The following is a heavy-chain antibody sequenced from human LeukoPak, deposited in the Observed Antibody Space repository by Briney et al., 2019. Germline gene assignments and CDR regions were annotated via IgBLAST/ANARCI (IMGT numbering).Heavy chain of an antibody. CDR2: IYSGGST. D-gene: IGHD2-21*01. V-gene: IGHV3-66*02. CDR3: ARICGGDCYYAFDI. CDR1: GFTVSSNY. J-gene: IGHJ3*02. Sequence: GGSLRLSCAVSGFTVSSNYMSWVRQAPGKGLEWVSVIYSGGSTYYADSVKGRFTISRDNSKNTLYLQMNSLRAEDTAVYYCARICGGDCYYAFDIWGQGTMVTVSS.